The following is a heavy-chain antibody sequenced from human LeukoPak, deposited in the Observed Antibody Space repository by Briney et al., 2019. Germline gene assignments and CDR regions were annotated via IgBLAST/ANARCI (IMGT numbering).Heavy chain of an antibody. Sequence: PGGSLRLSCAASGFTFSRYGMNWVRQAPGKGLEWVSGISGSGATIYYADSVKGRFTISRDNSKNTLYLQMHSLRPEDTAIYYCAKIRAARPGYWGQGTLVTVSS. CDR1: GFTFSRYG. J-gene: IGHJ4*02. CDR3: AKIRAARPGY. D-gene: IGHD6-6*01. CDR2: ISGSGATI. V-gene: IGHV3-23*01.